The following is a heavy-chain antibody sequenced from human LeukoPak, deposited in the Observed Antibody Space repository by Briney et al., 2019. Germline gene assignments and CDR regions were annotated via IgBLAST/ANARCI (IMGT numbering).Heavy chain of an antibody. Sequence: GGSLRLSCAASGFTFSSYSMNWVRQAPGKGLEWVSSISSSSSYIYCAASVKGRFTISRDNAKNSLYLQMNSLRAEDTAVYYCARAHFDWLLLTQDNWFDPWGQGTLVTVSS. J-gene: IGHJ5*02. CDR3: ARAHFDWLLLTQDNWFDP. D-gene: IGHD3-9*01. CDR1: GFTFSSYS. V-gene: IGHV3-21*01. CDR2: ISSSSSYI.